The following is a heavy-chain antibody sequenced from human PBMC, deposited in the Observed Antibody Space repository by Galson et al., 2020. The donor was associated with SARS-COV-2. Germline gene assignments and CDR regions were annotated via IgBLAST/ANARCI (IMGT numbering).Heavy chain of an antibody. J-gene: IGHJ4*02. CDR1: GYTFTSYY. CDR3: ARDSQGGNDYNYLLF. V-gene: IGHV1-46*01. D-gene: IGHD4-4*01. Sequence: ASVKVSCKASGYTFTSYYIHWVRPAPGQGLEWMGIINPSGGGTTYAQKFQGRVTMTRDTSTSTVYMELSSLRSEDTAVYYCARDSQGGNDYNYLLFWGQGTLVTVSS. CDR2: INPSGGGT.